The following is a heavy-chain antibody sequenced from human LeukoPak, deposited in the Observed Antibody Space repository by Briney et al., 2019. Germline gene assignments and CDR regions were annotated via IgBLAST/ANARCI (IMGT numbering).Heavy chain of an antibody. CDR2: INNDGSHT. CDR1: GFTFSAYW. CDR3: ARAPVVIVVVIEGSLDY. Sequence: GGSLRLSCVASGFTFSAYWMHWVRQAPGKGLVWLSRINNDGSHTNYVDSVKGRFTVSRDNAKDTLYLQMNSLRAEDTAVYYCARAPVVIVVVIEGSLDYWGQGTLVTVSS. V-gene: IGHV3-74*01. D-gene: IGHD3-22*01. J-gene: IGHJ4*02.